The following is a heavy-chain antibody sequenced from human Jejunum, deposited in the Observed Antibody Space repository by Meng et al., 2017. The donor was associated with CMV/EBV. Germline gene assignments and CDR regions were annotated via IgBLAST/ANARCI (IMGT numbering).Heavy chain of an antibody. Sequence: SGFSLPRGVGVGWIRQPPGKALEWLAVVFWDDDKRYSPSLKSRLTITKDTSKNQVVLTMTNMDPVDTATYFCARTAKARTSYYDSFDYWGQGTLVTVSS. V-gene: IGHV2-5*02. D-gene: IGHD3-22*01. CDR1: GFSLPRGVG. CDR2: VFWDDDK. CDR3: ARTAKARTSYYDSFDY. J-gene: IGHJ4*02.